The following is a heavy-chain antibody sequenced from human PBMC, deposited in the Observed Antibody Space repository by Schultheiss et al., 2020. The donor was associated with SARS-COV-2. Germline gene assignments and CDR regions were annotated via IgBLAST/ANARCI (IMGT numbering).Heavy chain of an antibody. CDR1: GFTVSSNY. V-gene: IGHV3-20*04. Sequence: GGSLRLSCAASGFTVSSNYMSWVRQAPGKGLEWVSGINWNGGTTGYADSVKGRFTISRDNAENSLYLQMNSLRAEDTALYYCAKSRIMATYYYYGMDVWGQGTTVTVSS. CDR3: AKSRIMATYYYYGMDV. CDR2: INWNGGTT. J-gene: IGHJ6*02. D-gene: IGHD2-8*01.